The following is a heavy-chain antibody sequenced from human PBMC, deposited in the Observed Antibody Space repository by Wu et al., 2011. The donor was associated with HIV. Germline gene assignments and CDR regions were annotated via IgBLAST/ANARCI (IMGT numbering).Heavy chain of an antibody. CDR3: ARDFGGDGDS. J-gene: IGHJ4*02. D-gene: IGHD2-21*01. Sequence: QVQLVAVWGCGEEAWVLGEGLLQGFWRHFNSYGITWVRQAPGQGLEWMGGIIPXFGTANYAQKFQGRVTITADKSTSTAYMELSSLRSEDTAMYYCARDFGGDGDSWGQGTLVTVSS. CDR2: IIPXFGTA. CDR1: RHFNSYG. V-gene: IGHV1-69*14.